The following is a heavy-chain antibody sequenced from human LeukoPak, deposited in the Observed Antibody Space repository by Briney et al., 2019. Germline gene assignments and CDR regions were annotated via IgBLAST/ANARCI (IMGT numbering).Heavy chain of an antibody. CDR3: ARDATTEIGTVYMDV. CDR2: ISTSGNII. Sequence: GGSLRLSCAASGFSFSDYEMNWVRQAPGKGLEWVLHISTSGNIIHYADSVKGRFTISRDNAKNSLYLQMNSLRAEDTALYFCARDATTEIGTVYMDVWGKGTTVTISS. J-gene: IGHJ6*03. D-gene: IGHD1-1*01. CDR1: GFSFSDYE. V-gene: IGHV3-48*03.